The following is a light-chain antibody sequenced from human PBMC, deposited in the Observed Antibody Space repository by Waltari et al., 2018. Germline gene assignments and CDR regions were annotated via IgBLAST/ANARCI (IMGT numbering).Light chain of an antibody. Sequence: DIQMTQSPSSLSASVGDRVTITCRASQSITTFLNWYQQRPWKAPKLLIYASSSLQSGVPSRFSGSGSGTDFTLTISSLQPEDFATYYCQQSYSTPSFGGGTKVEI. J-gene: IGKJ4*01. CDR3: QQSYSTPS. V-gene: IGKV1-39*01. CDR2: ASS. CDR1: QSITTF.